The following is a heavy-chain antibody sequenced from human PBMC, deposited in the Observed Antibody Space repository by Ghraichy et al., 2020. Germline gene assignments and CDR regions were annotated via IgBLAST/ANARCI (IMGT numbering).Heavy chain of an antibody. CDR2: IRGDGGSI. CDR1: GLSFDEHA. J-gene: IGHJ6*02. Sequence: GGSLRLSCAGSGLSFDEHAMHWVRQAPGKGLEWVSFIRGDGGSIFYADSVQGRFTISRDNSKNSLYLQLKNLRTEDTALYYCARDAARPDYFYYYTMDVWGQGTTVIVSS. D-gene: IGHD6-6*01. V-gene: IGHV3-43*02. CDR3: ARDAARPDYFYYYTMDV.